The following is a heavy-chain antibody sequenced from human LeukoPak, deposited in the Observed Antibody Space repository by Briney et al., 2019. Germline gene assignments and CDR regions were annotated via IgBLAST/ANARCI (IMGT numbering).Heavy chain of an antibody. D-gene: IGHD2-15*01. CDR1: GFTFSSYA. CDR2: IYSGGST. CDR3: ARELSGSISRHFDY. V-gene: IGHV3-66*01. Sequence: GGSLRLSCAASGFTFSSYAMSWVRQAPGKGLEWVSVIYSGGSTTYADSVKGRFSISRDNAKNALYLQMNSLRAEDTAVFYCARELSGSISRHFDYWGQGTLVTVSS. J-gene: IGHJ4*02.